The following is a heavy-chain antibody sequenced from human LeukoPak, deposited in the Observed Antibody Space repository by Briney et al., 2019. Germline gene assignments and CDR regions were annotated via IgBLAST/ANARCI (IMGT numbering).Heavy chain of an antibody. Sequence: GGSLRLSCAASGFTFSSYAMSWVRQAPGKGLEWVSVISGSGDTTNYADSVKGRFTISRDNSKNTLYLQMTSLRAEDTAVYYCARRAGGYSHPYDYWGQGTLVTVSS. D-gene: IGHD4-23*01. V-gene: IGHV3-23*01. CDR2: ISGSGDTT. J-gene: IGHJ4*02. CDR3: ARRAGGYSHPYDY. CDR1: GFTFSSYA.